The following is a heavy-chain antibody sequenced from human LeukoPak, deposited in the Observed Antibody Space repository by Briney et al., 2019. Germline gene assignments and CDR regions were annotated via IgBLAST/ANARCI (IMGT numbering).Heavy chain of an antibody. CDR2: IYYSGST. CDR1: GDSISSTSYY. D-gene: IGHD6-13*01. J-gene: IGHJ4*02. V-gene: IGHV4-39*07. Sequence: SETLSLTCTVSGDSISSTSYYWAWIRQPPGKGREWIGSIYYSGSTYYNPSLKSRVTISVDTSKDQFSLKLSSVTAADTAVYYCARLYSSSWQFDYWGQGTLVTVSS. CDR3: ARLYSSSWQFDY.